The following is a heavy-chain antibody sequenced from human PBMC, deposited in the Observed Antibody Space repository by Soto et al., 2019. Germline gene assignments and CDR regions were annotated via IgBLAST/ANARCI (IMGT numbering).Heavy chain of an antibody. V-gene: IGHV4-59*08. Sequence: PSETLSLTCTVSGGSISSYYWSWIRQPPGKGLEWIGYIYYSGSTNYNPSLKSRVTISVDTSKNQFSLKLSSVTAADTAVYYCASGPSGLRYFDWSPYYYGMDVWGQGTTVTVSS. CDR3: ASGPSGLRYFDWSPYYYGMDV. D-gene: IGHD3-9*01. J-gene: IGHJ6*02. CDR2: IYYSGST. CDR1: GGSISSYY.